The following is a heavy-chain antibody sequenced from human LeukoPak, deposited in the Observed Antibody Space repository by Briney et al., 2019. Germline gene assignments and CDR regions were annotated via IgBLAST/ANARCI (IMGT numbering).Heavy chain of an antibody. D-gene: IGHD6-19*01. CDR3: AREAGYSSGWIFDY. CDR1: GGSISSSSYY. Sequence: SETLSLTCTVSGGSISSSSYYWSWIRQPPGKGLEWIGYIYYSGSTNYNPSLKSRVTISVDTSKNQFSLKLSSVTAADTAVYYCAREAGYSSGWIFDYWGQGTLVTVSS. V-gene: IGHV4-61*01. CDR2: IYYSGST. J-gene: IGHJ4*02.